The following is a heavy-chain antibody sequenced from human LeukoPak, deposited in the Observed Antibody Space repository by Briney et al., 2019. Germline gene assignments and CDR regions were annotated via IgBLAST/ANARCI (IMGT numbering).Heavy chain of an antibody. D-gene: IGHD6-13*01. Sequence: GASVKVSCKASGCTFTGYYMHWVRQAPGQGLEWMGWINPNSGGTNYAQKFQGRVTITRDTSISTAYMELSRLRSDDTAVYYCASSSWYGGGFFDYWGQGTLVTVSS. V-gene: IGHV1-2*02. CDR1: GCTFTGYY. CDR3: ASSSWYGGGFFDY. J-gene: IGHJ4*02. CDR2: INPNSGGT.